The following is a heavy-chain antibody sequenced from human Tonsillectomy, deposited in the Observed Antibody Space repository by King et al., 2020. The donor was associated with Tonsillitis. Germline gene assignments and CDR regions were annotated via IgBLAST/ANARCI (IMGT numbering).Heavy chain of an antibody. CDR3: AKDDNGLSDLYFDL. D-gene: IGHD5-12*01. CDR1: GFTFSNYG. CDR2: IAYDASYE. V-gene: IGHV3-30*18. Sequence: VQLVQSGGGVVQPGRSLRLSCATSGFTFSNYGMHWVRQAPGKGLEWVALIAYDASYENYADSVKGRFAISRDNSKNTLYLEMNSLRVEDTAVYYCAKDDNGLSDLYFDLWGRGTLVTVSP. J-gene: IGHJ2*01.